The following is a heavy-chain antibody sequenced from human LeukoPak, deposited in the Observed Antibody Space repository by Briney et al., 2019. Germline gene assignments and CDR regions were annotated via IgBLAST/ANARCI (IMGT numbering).Heavy chain of an antibody. Sequence: ESGGSLRLSCVASGFTFSSHAMSWVRQAPGKGLEWVSGISGITTYYADSVKGRFTISRDNSKNTLYLQMNSLRVEETAVYYCARDVSKSAGQDFDYWGQGTLVTVSS. CDR2: ISGITT. J-gene: IGHJ4*02. D-gene: IGHD3-3*01. V-gene: IGHV3-23*01. CDR1: GFTFSSHA. CDR3: ARDVSKSAGQDFDY.